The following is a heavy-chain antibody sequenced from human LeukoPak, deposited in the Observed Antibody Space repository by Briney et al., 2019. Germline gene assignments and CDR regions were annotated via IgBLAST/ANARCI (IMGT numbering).Heavy chain of an antibody. D-gene: IGHD3-22*01. CDR2: MNPNSGNT. J-gene: IGHJ6*02. Sequence: ASVKVSCKASGYTFTSYDINWVRQATGQGLEWMGWMNPNSGNTGYAQKFQGRVTMTRNTSLSTAYMELSSLRSEDTAVYYCARYYYDSSGYYFSIYYYYYGMDVWGQGTTVTVSS. CDR1: GYTFTSYD. CDR3: ARYYYDSSGYYFSIYYYYYGMDV. V-gene: IGHV1-8*01.